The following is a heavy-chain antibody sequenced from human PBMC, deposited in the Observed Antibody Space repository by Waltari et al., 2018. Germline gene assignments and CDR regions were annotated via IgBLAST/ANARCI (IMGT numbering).Heavy chain of an antibody. J-gene: IGHJ4*02. Sequence: QVQLLESGGGVVQPGGSLRLSCAASGFTFSNYDMHWVRQAPGKGLEWVAFVRYDGGNSYNIESVKGRFTVSRDNSKNTLYVQMNSLRPEDTAIYYCARGGMGYYYSDYWGQGTLVLVSS. CDR1: GFTFSNYD. CDR3: ARGGMGYYYSDY. CDR2: VRYDGGNS. V-gene: IGHV3-30*02. D-gene: IGHD1-1*01.